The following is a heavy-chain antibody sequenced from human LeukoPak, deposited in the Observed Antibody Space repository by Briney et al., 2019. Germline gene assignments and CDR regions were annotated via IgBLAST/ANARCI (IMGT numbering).Heavy chain of an antibody. J-gene: IGHJ4*02. CDR1: GFTFSSYG. Sequence: PGRSLRLSCAASGFTFSSYGMHWVRQAPGKGLEWVAVIWYDGSNKYYADSVKGRFTISRDDSKNTLYLQMNSLSAEDTAVYYCARDFTVQYYFDYWGQGTLVTVSS. CDR3: ARDFTVQYYFDY. D-gene: IGHD1-1*01. V-gene: IGHV3-33*01. CDR2: IWYDGSNK.